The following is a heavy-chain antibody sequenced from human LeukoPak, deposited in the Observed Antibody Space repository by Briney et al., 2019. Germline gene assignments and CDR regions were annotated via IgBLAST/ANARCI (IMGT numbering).Heavy chain of an antibody. D-gene: IGHD2-2*02. Sequence: GESLKISGKGSGYSFTSYWIGWVRQMPGKGLEWMGIIYPGDSDTRYSPSFQGQVTISADKSISTAYLQWSSLKASDTAMYYCARRNYCSSTSCYNYFDYWGQGTLVTVSS. CDR1: GYSFTSYW. CDR3: ARRNYCSSTSCYNYFDY. J-gene: IGHJ4*02. V-gene: IGHV5-51*01. CDR2: IYPGDSDT.